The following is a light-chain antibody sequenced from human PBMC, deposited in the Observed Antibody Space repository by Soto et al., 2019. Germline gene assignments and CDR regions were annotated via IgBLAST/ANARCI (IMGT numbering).Light chain of an antibody. CDR3: QQSYSTLLWT. CDR2: AAS. CDR1: QSITTF. Sequence: DIQMTQSPSSLSASVGDRVTITCRASQSITTFLNWYQQKPGKAPKLLIYAASTLESGVPSRFSASGSGTDFTLTISSLQPEDFATYYCQQSYSTLLWTFGQGTKVEIK. J-gene: IGKJ1*01. V-gene: IGKV1-39*01.